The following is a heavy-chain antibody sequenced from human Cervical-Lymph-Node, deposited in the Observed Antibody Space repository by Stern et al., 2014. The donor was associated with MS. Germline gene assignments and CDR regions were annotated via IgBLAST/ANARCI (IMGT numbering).Heavy chain of an antibody. D-gene: IGHD2-2*01. CDR1: GYTLSSYA. CDR3: PTGLSTISSLLRY. Sequence: QVQLVQSGAEVRKPGASVKVSCKASGYTLSSYAMHWVRQAPGQGLEWMGRINAGNGDTKYSQKFQGRGTVNRDTYANIAYKELSTLTSEDTAVYSCPTGLSTISSLLRYWGQGTLTIFPS. V-gene: IGHV1-3*01. J-gene: IGHJ1*01. CDR2: INAGNGDT.